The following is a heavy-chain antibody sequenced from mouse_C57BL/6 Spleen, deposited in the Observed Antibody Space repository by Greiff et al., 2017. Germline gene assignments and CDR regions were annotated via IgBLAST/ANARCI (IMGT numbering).Heavy chain of an antibody. Sequence: EVKVVESGGGLVQPGGSMKLSCVASGFTFSNYWMNWVRQSPEKGLEWVAQIRLKSDNYATHYAESVKGRFTISRDDSKSSVYLQMNNSRAEDTGIYYCTGDTTVEDYWGQGTTLTVSS. D-gene: IGHD1-1*01. J-gene: IGHJ2*01. CDR3: TGDTTVEDY. V-gene: IGHV6-3*01. CDR1: GFTFSNYW. CDR2: IRLKSDNYAT.